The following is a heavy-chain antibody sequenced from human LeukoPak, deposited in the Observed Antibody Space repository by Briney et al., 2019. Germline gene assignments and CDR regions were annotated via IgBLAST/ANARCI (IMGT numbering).Heavy chain of an antibody. J-gene: IGHJ6*02. Sequence: SETLSLTCAVYGGSFSGYYWSWIRQPPGKGLEWIGEINHSGSTNYNPSLKSRVTISVDTSKNQFSLKLSSVTAADTAVYYCGRGAKFYYYRMDVWGQGTTVTVSS. CDR2: INHSGST. CDR3: GRGAKFYYYRMDV. CDR1: GGSFSGYY. D-gene: IGHD4/OR15-4a*01. V-gene: IGHV4-34*01.